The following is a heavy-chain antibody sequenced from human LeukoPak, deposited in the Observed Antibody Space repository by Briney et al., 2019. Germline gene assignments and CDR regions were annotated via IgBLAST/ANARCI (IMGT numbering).Heavy chain of an antibody. CDR2: INPNSGGP. CDR3: VTVYSFGDY. V-gene: IGHV1-2*02. D-gene: IGHD1-14*01. CDR1: GYTFTDYH. J-gene: IGHJ4*02. Sequence: ASVKVSRKASGYTFTDYHMHWVRQAPGQGLEWMGWINPNSGGPNYAQQFQGRVSMTRDTSTSTAYMELSRLRSDDTAVPYCVTVYSFGDYWGQGTLVTVSS.